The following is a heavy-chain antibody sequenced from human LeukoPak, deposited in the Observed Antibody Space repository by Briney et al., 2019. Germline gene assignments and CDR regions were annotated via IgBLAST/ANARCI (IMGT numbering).Heavy chain of an antibody. CDR2: ISNSSSYI. CDR3: ARVRSSGPDY. J-gene: IGHJ4*02. D-gene: IGHD6-19*01. Sequence: GGSLRLSCAASGFTFSSYSMNWVRQAPGKGLEWVSSISNSSSYIYYADSVKGRFTISRDNAKNSLYLQMNSLRAEDTAVYYCARVRSSGPDYWGQGTLVTVSS. CDR1: GFTFSSYS. V-gene: IGHV3-21*01.